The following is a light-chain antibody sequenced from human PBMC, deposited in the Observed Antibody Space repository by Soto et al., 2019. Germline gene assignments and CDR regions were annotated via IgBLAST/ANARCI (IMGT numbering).Light chain of an antibody. CDR3: SSYTTSSSYV. J-gene: IGLJ1*01. CDR1: SSDVGGYIY. Sequence: SGLTQPASVSGSPGQSITIAGTGTSSDVGGYIYVSWYQQHPGKAPKLMIYDVTSRPSGVSYRFPGSKSGNTASLTISGLQAEDEADYYCSSYTTSSSYVFGTGTKVTVL. V-gene: IGLV2-14*01. CDR2: DVT.